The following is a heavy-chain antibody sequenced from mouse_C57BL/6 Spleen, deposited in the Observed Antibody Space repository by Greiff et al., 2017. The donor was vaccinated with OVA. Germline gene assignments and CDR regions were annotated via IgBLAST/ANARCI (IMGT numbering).Heavy chain of an antibody. Sequence: QVQLQQPGAELVMPGASVKLSCKASGYTFTSYWMHWVKQRPGQGLEWIGEIDPSDSYTNYNQKFKGKSTLTVDKSSSTAYMQLSSLTSEDSAVYYCARKFFLPHGYAMDYWGHGTSVTVSS. J-gene: IGHJ4*01. CDR3: ARKFFLPHGYAMDY. CDR1: GYTFTSYW. CDR2: IDPSDSYT. V-gene: IGHV1-69*01. D-gene: IGHD2-1*01.